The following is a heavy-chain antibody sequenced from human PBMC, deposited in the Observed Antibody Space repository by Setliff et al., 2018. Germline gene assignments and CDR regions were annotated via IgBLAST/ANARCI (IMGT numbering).Heavy chain of an antibody. Sequence: PSETLSLTCTVSGGSISSSSYYWGWIRQPPGKGLEWIGSIYYSGSTYYNPSLKSRVSISVDRSKNQFSLNLTSVTAADTAVYYCARAGFELGQYNWFDPWGQGTLVTVSS. CDR1: GGSISSSSYY. D-gene: IGHD3-3*02. V-gene: IGHV4-39*07. J-gene: IGHJ5*02. CDR3: ARAGFELGQYNWFDP. CDR2: IYYSGST.